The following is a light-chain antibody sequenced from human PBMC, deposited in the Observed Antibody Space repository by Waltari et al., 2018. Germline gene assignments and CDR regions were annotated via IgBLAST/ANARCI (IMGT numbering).Light chain of an antibody. CDR2: QDN. V-gene: IGLV3-1*01. CDR1: KLGDKY. J-gene: IGLJ2*01. CDR3: QAWDSSTVV. Sequence: YELTQPPSVSVSPGQTASITCSGDKLGDKYASWYQQKPGQSPVLVIYQDNKRPSGIPERFSGSNSGNTATLTISGTQTMDEADYYCQAWDSSTVVFGGGTELTVL.